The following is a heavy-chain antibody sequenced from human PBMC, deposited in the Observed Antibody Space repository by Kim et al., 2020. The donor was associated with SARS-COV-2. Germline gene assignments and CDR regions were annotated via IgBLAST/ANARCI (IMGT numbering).Heavy chain of an antibody. CDR3: ARGERGGWYDKGY. Sequence: GGSLRLSCAASGFTFSSYSMNWVRQAPGKGLEWVSSISSSSSYIYYADSVKGRFTISRDNAKNSLYLQMNSLRAEDTAVYYCARGERGGWYDKGYWGQGTLVTVSS. J-gene: IGHJ4*02. V-gene: IGHV3-21*01. CDR1: GFTFSSYS. CDR2: ISSSSSYI. D-gene: IGHD6-19*01.